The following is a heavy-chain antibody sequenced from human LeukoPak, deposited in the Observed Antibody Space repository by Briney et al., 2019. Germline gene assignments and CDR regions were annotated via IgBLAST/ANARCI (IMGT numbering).Heavy chain of an antibody. Sequence: GGSLRLSCAASGFSVSSNYMSWVRQAPGKGLEWVSVIYSGGNTYYTDSVKGRFTISRDNSKNTLYLQMNSLTAEDTAVYYCAREFSGSYWGNFDFWGQGTLVTVSS. V-gene: IGHV3-53*01. J-gene: IGHJ4*02. CDR2: IYSGGNT. CDR1: GFSVSSNY. D-gene: IGHD1-26*01. CDR3: AREFSGSYWGNFDF.